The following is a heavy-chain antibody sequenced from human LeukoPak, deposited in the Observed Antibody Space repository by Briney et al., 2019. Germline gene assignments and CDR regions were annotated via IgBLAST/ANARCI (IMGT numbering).Heavy chain of an antibody. J-gene: IGHJ4*02. D-gene: IGHD6-13*01. CDR1: GGSFSGYY. Sequence: SETLSLTCAVYGGSFSGYYWSWIRQPPGKGLEWIGEINHSGSTNYNPSLKSRVTISVGTSKNQFSLKLSSVTAADTAVYYCASRYSSSWYGGPLDYWGQGTLVTVSS. V-gene: IGHV4-34*01. CDR3: ASRYSSSWYGGPLDY. CDR2: INHSGST.